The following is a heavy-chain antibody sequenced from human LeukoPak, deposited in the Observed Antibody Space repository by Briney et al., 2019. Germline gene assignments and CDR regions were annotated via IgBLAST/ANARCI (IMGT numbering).Heavy chain of an antibody. CDR3: AKDRVPILVGATFDY. CDR1: GFTFDDYG. CDR2: INWNGGST. Sequence: PGGSLRLSCAASGFTFDDYGMSWVRQAPGKGLEWASGINWNGGSTGYADSVKGRFTISRDNSKNTLYLQMNSLRAEDTAVYYCAKDRVPILVGATFDYWGQGTLVTVSS. D-gene: IGHD1-26*01. J-gene: IGHJ4*02. V-gene: IGHV3-20*04.